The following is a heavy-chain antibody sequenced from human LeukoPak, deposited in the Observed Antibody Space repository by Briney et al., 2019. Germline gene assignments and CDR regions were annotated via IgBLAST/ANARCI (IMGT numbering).Heavy chain of an antibody. Sequence: GGSLRLSCAASGFTFSSYAMHWVRRAPGKGLEWVAVISYDGSNKYYADSVKGRFTISRDNSKNTLYLQMNSLRAEDTAVYFAAAGESFDYWGQGTLVTVSS. CDR1: GFTFSSYA. CDR3: AAGESFDY. J-gene: IGHJ4*02. CDR2: ISYDGSNK. V-gene: IGHV3-30*04. D-gene: IGHD6-13*01.